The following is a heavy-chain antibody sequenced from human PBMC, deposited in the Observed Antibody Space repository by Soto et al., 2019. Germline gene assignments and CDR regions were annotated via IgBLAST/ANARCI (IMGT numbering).Heavy chain of an antibody. Sequence: SETLSLTCTVSGGSISSGGYYWSWIRQHPGKGLEWIGYLYYSGSTYSNPSLKSRVTISVDTSKNQFSLKLSSVTAADTAVYYCASNYDFWSGYYGDYYYGMDVWGQGTTVTVSS. CDR3: ASNYDFWSGYYGDYYYGMDV. D-gene: IGHD3-3*01. CDR2: LYYSGST. V-gene: IGHV4-31*03. CDR1: GGSISSGGYY. J-gene: IGHJ6*02.